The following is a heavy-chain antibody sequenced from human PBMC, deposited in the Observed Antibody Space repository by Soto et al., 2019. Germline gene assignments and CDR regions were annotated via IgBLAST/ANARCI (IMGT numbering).Heavy chain of an antibody. CDR3: AKEDDLWTNGHFDI. Sequence: GGSLRLSCSVSGYSFGNYGMHWVRQAPGKWLEWVAVIAYDGSNKYYADSVKGRFTISRDNSKNTLYVQMNSLRSEDTAIYYCAKEDDLWTNGHFDIWGHWTLVTVSS. V-gene: IGHV3-30*18. CDR2: IAYDGSNK. CDR1: GYSFGNYG. D-gene: IGHD3-3*01. J-gene: IGHJ3*02.